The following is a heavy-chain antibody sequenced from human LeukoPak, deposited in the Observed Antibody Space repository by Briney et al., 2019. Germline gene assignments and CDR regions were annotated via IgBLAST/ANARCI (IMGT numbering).Heavy chain of an antibody. V-gene: IGHV3-23*01. CDR3: ARDPGAFPYYFDN. CDR2: ISGDGVSL. Sequence: SGGSQRLSCAASGFTFNNYALAWVRQPPAKGLECVSAISGDGVSLYYVDSVRGRFTISRENSKNTLYLQMHSLTAEDTAVYFCARDPGAFPYYFDNWGQGALVSVSS. J-gene: IGHJ4*02. D-gene: IGHD4/OR15-4a*01. CDR1: GFTFNNYA.